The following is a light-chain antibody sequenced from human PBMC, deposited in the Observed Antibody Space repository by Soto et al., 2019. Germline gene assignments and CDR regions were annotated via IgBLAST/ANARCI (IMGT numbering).Light chain of an antibody. CDR1: QSVNTN. V-gene: IGKV3-15*01. Sequence: EIVLTQSPASLSVSLGERATLSCTASQSVNTNLAWYQQKPGQAPRLLIYGASTRATGIPARFSGSGSGTEFTLTINSLQSEDFAIFFCQHYNNWPLTFGGGTKVDNK. CDR3: QHYNNWPLT. J-gene: IGKJ4*01. CDR2: GAS.